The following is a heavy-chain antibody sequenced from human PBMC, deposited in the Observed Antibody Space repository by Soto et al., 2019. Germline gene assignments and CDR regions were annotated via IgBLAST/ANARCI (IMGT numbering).Heavy chain of an antibody. D-gene: IGHD6-19*01. CDR3: ARTYSSGSYYYYGMDV. Sequence: ESLKISCKGSGYSFTSYWIGWVRQMPGKGLKWMGIIYPGDSDTRYSPSFQGQVTISADKSISTAYLQWSSLKASDTAMYYCARTYSSGSYYYYGMDVWGQGTTVTVSS. CDR2: IYPGDSDT. J-gene: IGHJ6*02. CDR1: GYSFTSYW. V-gene: IGHV5-51*01.